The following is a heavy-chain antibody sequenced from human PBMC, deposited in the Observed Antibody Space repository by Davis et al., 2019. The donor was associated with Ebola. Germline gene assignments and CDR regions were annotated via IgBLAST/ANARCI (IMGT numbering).Heavy chain of an antibody. D-gene: IGHD3-10*01. Sequence: GESLKISCAASGFTFSSYAMHWLRQAPGKGLEWVAVISYDGSNKYYADSVKGRFTISRDNSKNTLYLQMNSLRAEDTAVYYCARDRGWDGAAFDIWGQGTMVTVSS. CDR2: ISYDGSNK. V-gene: IGHV3-30-3*01. J-gene: IGHJ3*02. CDR1: GFTFSSYA. CDR3: ARDRGWDGAAFDI.